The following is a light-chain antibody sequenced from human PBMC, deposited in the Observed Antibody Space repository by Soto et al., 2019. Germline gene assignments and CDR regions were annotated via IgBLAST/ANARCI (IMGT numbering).Light chain of an antibody. CDR1: SSNIGAGYD. J-gene: IGLJ2*01. CDR3: QSYDNSLSGSRV. V-gene: IGLV1-40*01. Sequence: QSVLTQPPSVSGAPGQRVTISCTGTSSNIGAGYDVHWYQQLPGTDPKLLIHGNTNRPSGVPDRFSGSRSGTSASLAITGLQAEDEADYYCQSYDNSLSGSRVFGGGTKLTVL. CDR2: GNT.